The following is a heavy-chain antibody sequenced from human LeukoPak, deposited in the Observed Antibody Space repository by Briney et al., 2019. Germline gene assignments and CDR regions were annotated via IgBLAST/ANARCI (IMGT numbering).Heavy chain of an antibody. CDR1: GFTFSGSA. CDR3: TRRGWCSSTSCYRFDP. J-gene: IGHJ5*02. D-gene: IGHD2-2*01. CDR2: IRSKANSYAT. V-gene: IGHV3-73*01. Sequence: PGGSLRLSCAASGFTFSGSAMHWVRQASGKGLEWDGRIRSKANSYATAYAASVKGRFTISRDDSKNTAYLQMNSLKTEDTAVYYCTRRGWCSSTSCYRFDPWGQGTLVTVSS.